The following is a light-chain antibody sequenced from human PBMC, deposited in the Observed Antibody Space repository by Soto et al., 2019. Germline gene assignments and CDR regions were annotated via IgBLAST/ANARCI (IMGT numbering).Light chain of an antibody. V-gene: IGKV2-28*01. CDR3: IQTLQAPYS. CDR2: LGS. Sequence: DIVMTQSPLSLPVTPGEPASISCRSSQSLRHHNGYYYLDWYLQKPGQSPQVLIYLGSNRASGVPDRVSGSGSGTVLTLKISRVEAEDVGVYYCIQTLQAPYSFGQGTKLEIK. J-gene: IGKJ2*01. CDR1: QSLRHHNGYYY.